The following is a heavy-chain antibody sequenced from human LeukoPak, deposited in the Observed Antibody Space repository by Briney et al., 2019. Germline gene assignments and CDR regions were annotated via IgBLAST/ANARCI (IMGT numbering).Heavy chain of an antibody. J-gene: IGHJ6*03. CDR2: ISGSGGST. D-gene: IGHD3-10*01. Sequence: GGSLRLSCAASGFTFSNYWMHWVRQAPGKGLEWVSAISGSGGSTYYADSVKGRFTISRDNSKNTLYLQMNSLRAEDTAVYYCAKIGRNYYGSGSYYFDYYYMDVWGKGTTVTISS. CDR1: GFTFSNYW. CDR3: AKIGRNYYGSGSYYFDYYYMDV. V-gene: IGHV3-23*01.